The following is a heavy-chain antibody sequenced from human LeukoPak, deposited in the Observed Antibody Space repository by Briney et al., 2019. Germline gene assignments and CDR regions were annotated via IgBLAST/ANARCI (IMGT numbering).Heavy chain of an antibody. Sequence: PSETLSLTCAVYGGSFSGHYWSWIRQPPGKGLEWIGEINHSGSTNYNPSLKSRVTISVDTSKNQFSLNLTSVTAADTAVYYCVGLAYFMFDPWGQGTLVTVSS. V-gene: IGHV4-34*01. J-gene: IGHJ5*02. CDR3: VGLAYFMFDP. CDR1: GGSFSGHY. CDR2: INHSGST. D-gene: IGHD3-9*01.